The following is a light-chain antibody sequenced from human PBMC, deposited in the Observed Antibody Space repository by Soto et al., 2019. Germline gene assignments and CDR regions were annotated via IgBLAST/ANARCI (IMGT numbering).Light chain of an antibody. CDR2: GAS. V-gene: IGKV3-20*01. CDR1: QSISSY. J-gene: IGKJ2*01. CDR3: HQYSSPPAT. Sequence: EIVLTQSPGTLSLSPGERATLSCRTSQSISSYLAWYQHKPGQAPRLLIYGASRRATGIPDRFSGSGSGTDFTLTVSRLEPEDFVVYYCHQYSSPPATFGQGPELEI.